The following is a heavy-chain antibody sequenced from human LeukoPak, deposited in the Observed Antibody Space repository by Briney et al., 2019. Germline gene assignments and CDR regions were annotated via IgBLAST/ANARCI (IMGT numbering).Heavy chain of an antibody. CDR1: GFTFSSYG. V-gene: IGHV3-30*02. CDR3: AKDLGIAARRYYYYYMDV. D-gene: IGHD6-6*01. CDR2: IWYDGSNK. J-gene: IGHJ6*03. Sequence: PGGSLRLSCAASGFTFSSYGMHWVRQAPGKGLEWVAVIWYDGSNKYYADSVKGRFTISRDNSKNTLYLQMNSLRAEDTAVYYCAKDLGIAARRYYYYYMDVWGKGTTVTVSS.